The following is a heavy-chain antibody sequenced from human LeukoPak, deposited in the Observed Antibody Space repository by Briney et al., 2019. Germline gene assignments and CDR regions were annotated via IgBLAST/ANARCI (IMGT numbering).Heavy chain of an antibody. D-gene: IGHD4-11*01. CDR3: ARTLTPLRTGFDY. V-gene: IGHV4-59*08. J-gene: IGHJ4*02. CDR1: GGSISSYY. Sequence: SETLSLTCTVSGGSISSYYWSWIRQPPGKGLEWIGSIYHSGSTYCNPSLKSRVSISVDTSKNQFSLRLSSVTAADTAVYYCARTLTPLRTGFDYWGQGTLVTVSS. CDR2: IYHSGST.